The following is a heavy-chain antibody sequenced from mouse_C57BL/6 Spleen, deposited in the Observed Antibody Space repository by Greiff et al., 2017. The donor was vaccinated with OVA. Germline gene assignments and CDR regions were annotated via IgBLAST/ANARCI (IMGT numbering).Heavy chain of an antibody. J-gene: IGHJ1*03. V-gene: IGHV1-64*01. Sequence: QVQLQQPGAELVKPGASVTLSCKASGYTFTSYWMHWVKQRPGQGLEWIGMIHPNSGSTNYNEKFKSKATLTVDKSSSTAYMQLSSLTSEDSAVYYCARAPTVVDWYFDVWGTGTTVTVSS. CDR2: IHPNSGST. CDR3: ARAPTVVDWYFDV. D-gene: IGHD1-1*01. CDR1: GYTFTSYW.